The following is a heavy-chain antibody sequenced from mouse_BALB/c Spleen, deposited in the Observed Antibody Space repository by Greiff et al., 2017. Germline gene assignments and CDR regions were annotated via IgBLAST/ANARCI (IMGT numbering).Heavy chain of an antibody. CDR2: ILPGSGST. J-gene: IGHJ3*01. CDR3: ARGGNYVRPWFAY. V-gene: IGHV1-9*01. CDR1: GYTFSSYW. D-gene: IGHD2-1*01. Sequence: VQLQQSGAELMKPGASVKISCKATGYTFSSYWIEWVKQRPGHGLEWIGEILPGSGSTNYNEKFKGKATFTADTSSNTAYMQLSSLTSEDSAVYYCARGGNYVRPWFAYWGQGTLVTVSA.